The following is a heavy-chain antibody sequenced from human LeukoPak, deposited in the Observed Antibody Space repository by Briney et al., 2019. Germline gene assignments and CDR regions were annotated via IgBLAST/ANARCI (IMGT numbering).Heavy chain of an antibody. Sequence: PSETLSLTCTVSGGSLSNYYWSWIRQPPGKGLEWIGYIYYSGSTSYYPSLESRVTISVDTSKTQFSLKLSSVTAADTAVYYCARHLRNSFFGYWGQGTLVTVSS. CDR2: IYYSGST. J-gene: IGHJ4*02. CDR1: GGSLSNYY. CDR3: ARHLRNSFFGY. V-gene: IGHV4-59*08. D-gene: IGHD2/OR15-2a*01.